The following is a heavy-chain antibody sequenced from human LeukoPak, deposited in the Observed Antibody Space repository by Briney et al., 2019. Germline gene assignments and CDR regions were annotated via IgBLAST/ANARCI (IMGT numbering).Heavy chain of an antibody. Sequence: GESLKLSCQGSGYSFTSYWIGWVRQMPGKGLGWKGIIYPGDSDTRYSPSFQGQVTISADKSISTAYLQWSSLKASDTAMYYCARQDIVVVVAATGAFDNWGQGTMVTVSS. J-gene: IGHJ3*02. V-gene: IGHV5-51*01. CDR2: IYPGDSDT. D-gene: IGHD2-15*01. CDR1: GYSFTSYW. CDR3: ARQDIVVVVAATGAFDN.